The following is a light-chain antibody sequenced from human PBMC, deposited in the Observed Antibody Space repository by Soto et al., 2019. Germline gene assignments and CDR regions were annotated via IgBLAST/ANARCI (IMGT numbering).Light chain of an antibody. CDR1: QGIRND. V-gene: IGKV1-6*01. J-gene: IGKJ1*01. CDR3: LQDYNYPWT. Sequence: AIQMTQSPSSLSASVGDRVTITCRASQGIRNDLGWYQQKPGKATKLLIYAASSLQSGVPSRFSGSGSGTDFTLTISSLRPEDFATYYCLQDYNYPWTFGQGTKVEIK. CDR2: AAS.